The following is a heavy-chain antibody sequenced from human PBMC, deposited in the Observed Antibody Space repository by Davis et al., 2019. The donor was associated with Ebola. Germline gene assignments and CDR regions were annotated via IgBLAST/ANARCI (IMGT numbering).Heavy chain of an antibody. V-gene: IGHV3-73*01. D-gene: IGHD6-6*01. CDR3: TRGGGSSSSDDY. Sequence: GGSLRLSCAASGFTFSGSAMHWVRQASGKGLEWVGRIRSKANSYATAYAASVKGRFTISRDDSKNTAYLQMNSLKTEDTAVYYCTRGGGSSSSDDYWGQGTLVTVSS. J-gene: IGHJ4*02. CDR2: IRSKANSYAT. CDR1: GFTFSGSA.